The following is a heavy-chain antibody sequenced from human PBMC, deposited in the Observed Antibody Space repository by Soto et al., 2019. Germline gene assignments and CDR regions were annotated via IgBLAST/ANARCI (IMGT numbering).Heavy chain of an antibody. D-gene: IGHD6-19*01. CDR1: GGSISSGGYY. V-gene: IGHV4-31*03. J-gene: IGHJ3*02. CDR2: IYYSGST. Sequence: QVQLQESGPGLVKPSQTLSLTCTVSGGSISSGGYYWSWIRQHPGKGLEWIGYIYYSGSTYYNPSLKSRVTLSVDTSKNQFSLKLISVTAADTAVYYCARSPVASEPYAFDIWGQGTMGTGSS. CDR3: ARSPVASEPYAFDI.